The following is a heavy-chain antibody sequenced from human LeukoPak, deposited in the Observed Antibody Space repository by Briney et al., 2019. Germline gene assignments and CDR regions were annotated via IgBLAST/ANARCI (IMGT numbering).Heavy chain of an antibody. CDR2: IFYSGST. CDR3: ARTKEFRWYYFEY. V-gene: IGHV4-30-4*01. CDR1: GGSISSGDYN. J-gene: IGHJ4*02. Sequence: PSQTLSLTCTVSGGSISSGDYNWSWIRQPPGNGLEWIGYIFYSGSTYYNPSLKSRVTISVDTSNNQFSLKLSSVTAADTAVYYCARTKEFRWYYFEYWGQGTLVTVP. D-gene: IGHD3-10*01.